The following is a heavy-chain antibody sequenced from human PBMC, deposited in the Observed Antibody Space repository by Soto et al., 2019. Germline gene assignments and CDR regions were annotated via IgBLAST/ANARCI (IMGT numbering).Heavy chain of an antibody. CDR3: ARRYSSSWYGENFDY. CDR1: GYSFTSYW. Sequence: GESLKISCKGSGYSFTSYWIGWVRQMPGKGLEWMGIIYPGDSDTRYSPSFQGQVTISADKSISTAYLQWSSLKASDTAMYYCARRYSSSWYGENFDYWGQGTLVTVS. CDR2: IYPGDSDT. J-gene: IGHJ4*02. D-gene: IGHD6-13*01. V-gene: IGHV5-51*01.